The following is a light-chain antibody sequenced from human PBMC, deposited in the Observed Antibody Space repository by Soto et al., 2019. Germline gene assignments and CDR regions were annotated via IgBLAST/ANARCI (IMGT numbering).Light chain of an antibody. V-gene: IGLV2-8*01. CDR3: SSYAGSNNLV. CDR2: EVS. Sequence: QSVLTQPPSASGSPGQSVTISCTGTSSDVGGYNYVSWYQQHPGKAPKLMIYEVSKRPYGVPDRFSGSKSGNTASLTVSGLQAEDEADYYCSSYAGSNNLVFGGGTQLTVL. J-gene: IGLJ2*01. CDR1: SSDVGGYNY.